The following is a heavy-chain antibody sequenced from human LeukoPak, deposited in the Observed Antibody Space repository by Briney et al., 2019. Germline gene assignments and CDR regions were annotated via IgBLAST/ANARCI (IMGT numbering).Heavy chain of an antibody. CDR1: GYSLTNYW. CDR2: IYPDDSDT. CDR3: ARQDHFGSGKIDY. V-gene: IGHV5-51*01. J-gene: IGHJ4*02. D-gene: IGHD3-10*01. Sequence: GESLKISCKGFGYSLTNYWIAWVRHMPGKGLEWMGIIYPDDSDTRYSPSFQGQVTISAGKSISTAYLQWSRLKASDTAMYYCARQDHFGSGKIDYWGQGTLVTVSS.